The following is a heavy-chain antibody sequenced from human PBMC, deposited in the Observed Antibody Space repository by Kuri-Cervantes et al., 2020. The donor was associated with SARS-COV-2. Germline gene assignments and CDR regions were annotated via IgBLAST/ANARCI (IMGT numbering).Heavy chain of an antibody. Sequence: SVKVSCKASGGTFTTYVISWVRQAPGQGLEWVGGIIPVVGTPNYARNFQGRVTITADESTSTAYMELSSLRSEDTAVYYCARDSGSSYYDSDGKYYADYWGRGTLVTVSS. J-gene: IGHJ4*02. CDR1: GGTFTTYV. CDR3: ARDSGSSYYDSDGKYYADY. V-gene: IGHV1-69*13. CDR2: IIPVVGTP. D-gene: IGHD3-22*01.